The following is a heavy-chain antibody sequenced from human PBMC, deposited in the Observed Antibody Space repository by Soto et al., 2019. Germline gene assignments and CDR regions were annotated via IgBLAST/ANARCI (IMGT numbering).Heavy chain of an antibody. D-gene: IGHD2-2*01. V-gene: IGHV3-49*04. Sequence: GGSLRLSCTASGFTFGDYAMSWVRQAPGKGLEWAGFIRSKAYGGTTEYAASVKGRFTISRDDSKSIAYLQMNSLKTEDTAVYYCTITTGVVPAAIRYYYYAMDVWGQGTTVTVSS. CDR2: IRSKAYGGTT. CDR3: TITTGVVPAAIRYYYYAMDV. CDR1: GFTFGDYA. J-gene: IGHJ6*02.